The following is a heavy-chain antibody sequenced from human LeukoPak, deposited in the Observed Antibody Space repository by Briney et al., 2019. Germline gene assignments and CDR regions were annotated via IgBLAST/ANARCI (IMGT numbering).Heavy chain of an antibody. CDR2: ISGSGGST. J-gene: IGHJ4*02. CDR3: AKAIDYRTFFDY. D-gene: IGHD3-16*01. Sequence: GGSLRLSCAASGFTVSSNYMSWVRQAPGKGLEWVSAISGSGGSTYYADSVKGRFTISRDNSKNTLYLQMNSLRAEDTAVYYCAKAIDYRTFFDYWGQGTLVTVSS. CDR1: GFTVSSNY. V-gene: IGHV3-23*01.